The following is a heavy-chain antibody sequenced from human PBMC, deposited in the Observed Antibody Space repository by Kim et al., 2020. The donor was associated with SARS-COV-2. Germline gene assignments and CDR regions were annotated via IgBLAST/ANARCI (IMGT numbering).Heavy chain of an antibody. Sequence: GGSLRLSCAASGFTFSSYSMNWVRQATGKGLEWVSCISSSSSYIYYADSVKGRFTSSRDNAKNSLYLQMNSLRAEDTAVYYCARDAHYYDSSGYSPGGRDVWGQGTTVTVSS. CDR1: GFTFSSYS. CDR3: ARDAHYYDSSGYSPGGRDV. CDR2: ISSSSSYI. V-gene: IGHV3-21*01. D-gene: IGHD3-22*01. J-gene: IGHJ6*02.